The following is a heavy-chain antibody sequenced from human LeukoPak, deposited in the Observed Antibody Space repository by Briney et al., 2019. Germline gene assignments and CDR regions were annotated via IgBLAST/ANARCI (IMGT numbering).Heavy chain of an antibody. V-gene: IGHV1-69*01. CDR2: IIPIFGTA. CDR3: ARAEITIFGVVIKYYGMDV. Sequence: GSSVKVSCKASGGTFSSYAISWVRQAPGQGLEWMGGIIPIFGTANYAQEFQGRVTITADGSTSTAYMELSSLRSEDTAVYYCARAEITIFGVVIKYYGMDVWGQGTTVTVSS. J-gene: IGHJ6*02. CDR1: GGTFSSYA. D-gene: IGHD3-3*01.